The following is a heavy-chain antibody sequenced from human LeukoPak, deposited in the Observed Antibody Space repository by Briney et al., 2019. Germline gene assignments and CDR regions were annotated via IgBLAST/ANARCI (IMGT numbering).Heavy chain of an antibody. V-gene: IGHV4-34*01. CDR1: GGPFGGYY. J-gene: IGHJ5*02. CDR2: NNNSGST. CDR3: AREEATVAGTKNWFDP. D-gene: IGHD6-19*01. Sequence: PSETLSLTCAVYGGPFGGYYWSWIRPPPGKGLEWMGENNNSGSTNYNPSLKSRVTISVDTSNNQFSLKLSSVTAADTAVYYCAREEATVAGTKNWFDPWGQGTLVTVSS.